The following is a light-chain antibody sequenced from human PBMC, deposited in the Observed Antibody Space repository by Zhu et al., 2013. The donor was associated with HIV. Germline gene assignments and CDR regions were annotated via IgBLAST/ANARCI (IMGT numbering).Light chain of an antibody. J-gene: IGLJ2*01. CDR1: ISDVGGYNY. Sequence: QSALTQPASVSGSPGQSIAISCTGTISDVGGYNYVSWYQQHPGKVPKLIIYEVSNRPSGVSNRFSGSKSGNTASLTISGLQTEDEADYYCASYTSSNTLLFGGGTKLTVL. CDR2: EVS. V-gene: IGLV2-14*01. CDR3: ASYTSSNTLL.